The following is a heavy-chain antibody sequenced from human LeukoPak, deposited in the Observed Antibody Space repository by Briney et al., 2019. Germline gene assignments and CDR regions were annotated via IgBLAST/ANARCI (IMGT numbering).Heavy chain of an antibody. J-gene: IGHJ6*02. D-gene: IGHD3-10*01. V-gene: IGHV4-59*01. CDR3: ASSHYYGSGSYDKHGYYGMDV. CDR2: IYYSGST. Sequence: SETLSLTCPVSGGSISSYYWSWIRQPPGKGLEWIGYIYYSGSTNYNPSLKSRVTISVDTSKNQFSLKLSSVTAADTAVYYCASSHYYGSGSYDKHGYYGMDVWGQGTTVTVSS. CDR1: GGSISSYY.